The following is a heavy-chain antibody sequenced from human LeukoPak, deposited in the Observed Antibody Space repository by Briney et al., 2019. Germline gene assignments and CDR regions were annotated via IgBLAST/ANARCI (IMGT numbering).Heavy chain of an antibody. J-gene: IGHJ4*02. CDR1: GFTFSSYG. V-gene: IGHV3-30*02. D-gene: IGHD4-17*01. Sequence: QLGGSLRLSCAASGFTFSSYGMHWVRQAPGKGLEWVAFIRYDGSNKYYADSVKGRFTISRDNSKNTLCLQMNSLRAEDTAVYYCAKGRETTVNPPFDWGQGTLVTVSS. CDR3: AKGRETTVNPPFD. CDR2: IRYDGSNK.